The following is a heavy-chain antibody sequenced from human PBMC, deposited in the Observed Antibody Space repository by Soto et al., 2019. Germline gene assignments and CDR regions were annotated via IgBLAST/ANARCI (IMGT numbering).Heavy chain of an antibody. CDR3: ARGLGGRMDD. Sequence: QVQLVQSGAEVKKPGSSVRVSCKASGTIFSSYTISWVRQAPGQGLEWMGRIIPILGETNSAQKFQDRVTLTADKSTXTAXXEXNXLRLEDTAVYYCARGLGGRMDDWGQGTTVTVSS. J-gene: IGHJ6*02. D-gene: IGHD3-16*01. CDR1: GTIFSSYT. CDR2: IIPILGET. V-gene: IGHV1-69*08.